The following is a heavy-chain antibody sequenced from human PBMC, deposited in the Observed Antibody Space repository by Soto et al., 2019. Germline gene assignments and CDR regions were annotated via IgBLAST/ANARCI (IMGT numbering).Heavy chain of an antibody. CDR2: VSGSGGST. Sequence: PVGPLLLSCGASGGPFSSYSMSLVSQAPGKGLEWVSAVSGSGGSTYYADSVKGRFTISRDNAKNSLYLQMNSLRAEDTAVYYCARAITIYPRRYCSSTSCPFSPLYYGMDVWGQGTTVSLSS. D-gene: IGHD2-2*01. V-gene: IGHV3-23*01. CDR3: ARAITIYPRRYCSSTSCPFSPLYYGMDV. CDR1: GGPFSSYS. J-gene: IGHJ6*02.